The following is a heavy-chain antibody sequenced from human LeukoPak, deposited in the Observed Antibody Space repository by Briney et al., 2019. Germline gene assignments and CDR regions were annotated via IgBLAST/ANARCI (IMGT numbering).Heavy chain of an antibody. D-gene: IGHD2-15*01. J-gene: IGHJ4*02. V-gene: IGHV4-31*03. Sequence: PSETLSLTCTVSGGSISSGGYYWGWIRQHPGKGLEWIGYIYYSGSTYYNPSLKSRVTISVDTSKNQFSLKLSSVTAADTAVYYCARGRVAGIDYWGQGTLVTVSS. CDR3: ARGRVAGIDY. CDR1: GGSISSGGYY. CDR2: IYYSGST.